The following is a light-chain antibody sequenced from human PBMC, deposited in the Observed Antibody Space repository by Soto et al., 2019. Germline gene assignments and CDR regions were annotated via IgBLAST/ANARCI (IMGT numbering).Light chain of an antibody. CDR1: QSVDNY. J-gene: IGKJ5*01. V-gene: IGKV3-20*01. CDR2: GAS. CDR3: HYYGSPYT. Sequence: IVLTQSPGTLSLSPGERATLSCRASQSVDNYLAWYRQKPGQAPRVLIYGASRRATGIPDRFSGSGSGAEFTLTISRLEPEDFAVYFCHYYGSPYTFGQGTRLEIK.